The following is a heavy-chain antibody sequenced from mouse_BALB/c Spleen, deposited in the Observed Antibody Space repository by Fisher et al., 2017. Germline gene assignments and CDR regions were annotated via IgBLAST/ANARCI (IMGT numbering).Heavy chain of an antibody. Sequence: KFKGKATLTVDKSSNTAYMQLSSLTSEDSAVYYCARSDGYSPYAMDYWGQGTSVTVSS. D-gene: IGHD2-3*01. CDR3: ARSDGYSPYAMDY. J-gene: IGHJ4*01. V-gene: IGHV1-4*01.